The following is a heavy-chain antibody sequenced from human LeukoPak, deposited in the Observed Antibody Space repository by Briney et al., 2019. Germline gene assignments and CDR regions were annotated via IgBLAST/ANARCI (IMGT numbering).Heavy chain of an antibody. Sequence: GASVKVSCKASGFTFTSSAVQWVRQARGQRLEWIGWIVVGSGNTNYAQKFQERVTITRDMSTSTAYMELSSLRSEDTAVYYCARRSEYSSGVRPFDYWGQGTLVTVSS. CDR3: ARRSEYSSGVRPFDY. J-gene: IGHJ4*02. V-gene: IGHV1-58*01. CDR2: IVVGSGNT. D-gene: IGHD6-19*01. CDR1: GFTFTSSA.